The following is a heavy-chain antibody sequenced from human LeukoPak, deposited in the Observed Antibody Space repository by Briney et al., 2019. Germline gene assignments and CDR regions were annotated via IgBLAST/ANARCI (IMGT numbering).Heavy chain of an antibody. D-gene: IGHD1-26*01. J-gene: IGHJ4*02. V-gene: IGHV3-48*03. CDR3: PSGAQSVY. Sequence: PGGSLRLSCAASGLTFSTYEMNWVRQAPGKGLEWVSYICSSGGPIYYADSVKGRFTISRDNSKNSLYLQMNSLRAEDTAVYYCPSGAQSVYWGQGTLVTVSS. CDR2: ICSSGGPI. CDR1: GLTFSTYE.